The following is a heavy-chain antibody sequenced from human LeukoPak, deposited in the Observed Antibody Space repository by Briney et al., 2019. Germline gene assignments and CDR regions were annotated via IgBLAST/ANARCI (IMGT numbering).Heavy chain of an antibody. CDR3: ASRRYSTSALDAFNI. D-gene: IGHD6-13*01. V-gene: IGHV3-13*01. CDR1: GFTFSSYD. CDR2: VGTAGDT. J-gene: IGHJ3*02. Sequence: GGSLRLSCAASGFTFSSYDMHWVRQATGKGLEWVSAVGTAGDTYYPGSVKGRFTISRDNSKNTLYLQMNGLRDEDTAVYYCASRRYSTSALDAFNIWGHGTMVTVSS.